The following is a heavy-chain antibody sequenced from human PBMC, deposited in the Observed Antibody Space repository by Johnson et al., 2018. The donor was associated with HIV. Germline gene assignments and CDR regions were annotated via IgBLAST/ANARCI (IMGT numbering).Heavy chain of an antibody. Sequence: QVQLVESGGGVVQPGRSLRLSCAASGFTFSSYAMHWVRPAPGKGLEWVAVISSDGSNKYYADSVKGRFTIARDNSKNTRYLQMNGLRAEDTAVYYCARDRWYSSSSGGVDDAFDIWGQGTMVTVSS. CDR3: ARDRWYSSSSGGVDDAFDI. V-gene: IGHV3-30*04. J-gene: IGHJ3*02. CDR2: ISSDGSNK. CDR1: GFTFSSYA. D-gene: IGHD6-6*01.